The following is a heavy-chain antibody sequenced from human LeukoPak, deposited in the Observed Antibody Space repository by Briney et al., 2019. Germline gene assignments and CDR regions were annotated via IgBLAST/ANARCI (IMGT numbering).Heavy chain of an antibody. CDR1: GFTFSSYG. D-gene: IGHD1-26*01. V-gene: IGHV3-23*01. CDR3: ARYSGTFSNSYFDC. J-gene: IGHJ4*02. Sequence: PGGSLRLSCAASGFTFSSYGMSWVRQAPGKGLEWVSSISASGVMTYYADSVKGRFIISRDNSKNTLYLQMNSLRAEDTAVYCCARYSGTFSNSYFDCWGQGTLVTVSS. CDR2: ISASGVMT.